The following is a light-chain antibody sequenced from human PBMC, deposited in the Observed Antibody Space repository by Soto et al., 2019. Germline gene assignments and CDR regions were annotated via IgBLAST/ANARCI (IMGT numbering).Light chain of an antibody. CDR2: EAN. CDR1: SNDIGRYNL. Sequence: QSALIQPASVSGSPGQSITISCTGSSNDIGRYNLVSWYQKHPGKAPKFIKYEANKRPSGVSDRFSGSKSGNTASLTISGLQADDEADYYCCSFAGTSFVMFGGGTKLTVL. V-gene: IGLV2-23*01. CDR3: CSFAGTSFVM. J-gene: IGLJ3*02.